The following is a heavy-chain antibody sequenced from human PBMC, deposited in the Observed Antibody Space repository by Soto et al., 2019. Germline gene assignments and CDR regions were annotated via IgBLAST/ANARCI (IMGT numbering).Heavy chain of an antibody. Sequence: SVKVSCKASGVTFTSSAVQWVRQARGQRLEWIGWIVVGSGNTNYAQKFQERVTITRDMSTSTAYMELSSLRSEDTAVYYCAAGLLFGEQYNWFDPWGQGTLVTVSS. D-gene: IGHD3-10*01. V-gene: IGHV1-58*01. CDR1: GVTFTSSA. CDR3: AAGLLFGEQYNWFDP. CDR2: IVVGSGNT. J-gene: IGHJ5*02.